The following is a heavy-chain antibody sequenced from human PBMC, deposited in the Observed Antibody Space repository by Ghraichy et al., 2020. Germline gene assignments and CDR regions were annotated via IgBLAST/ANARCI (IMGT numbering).Heavy chain of an antibody. CDR2: ISGSTGST. D-gene: IGHD6-13*01. CDR3: AKGWGSTWPPNP. Sequence: LPCAASGGNGRRGGRKGGRQEGGKGLEWVSGISGSTGSTYYADSVKGRFTVSRDNSNNTLYLQMNSLRAEDTAVYYCAKGWGSTWPPNPWGQGTLVTVSA. CDR1: GGNGRRGG. V-gene: IGHV3-23*01. J-gene: IGHJ5*02.